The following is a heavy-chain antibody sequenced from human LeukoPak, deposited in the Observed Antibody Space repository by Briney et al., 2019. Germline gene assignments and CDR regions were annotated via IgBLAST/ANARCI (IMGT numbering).Heavy chain of an antibody. Sequence: SETLSLTCTVSGGSISSYYWSWIRQPPGKGLEWIGYIYTSGSTNYNPSLKSRVTMSVDTSKNQFSLKLSSVTAADTAVYYCARVWFGENAFDIWGQGTMVTVSS. CDR2: IYTSGST. CDR3: ARVWFGENAFDI. J-gene: IGHJ3*02. CDR1: GGSISSYY. V-gene: IGHV4-4*08. D-gene: IGHD3-10*01.